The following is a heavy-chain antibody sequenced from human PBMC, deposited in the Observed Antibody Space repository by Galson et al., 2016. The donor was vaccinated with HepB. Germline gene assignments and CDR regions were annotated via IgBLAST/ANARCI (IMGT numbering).Heavy chain of an antibody. Sequence: SLRLSCAASGFSVSSNYMSWVRQAPGKGLECVSIIDPGGSTYYADSVKGRFTISRDTSRNTVSLQMNSLRAEDTAVYYCARDGTQKSVQDWGQGTLVTVSS. CDR2: IDPGGST. CDR3: ARDGTQKSVQD. CDR1: GFSVSSNY. J-gene: IGHJ1*01. V-gene: IGHV3-53*01. D-gene: IGHD1-26*01.